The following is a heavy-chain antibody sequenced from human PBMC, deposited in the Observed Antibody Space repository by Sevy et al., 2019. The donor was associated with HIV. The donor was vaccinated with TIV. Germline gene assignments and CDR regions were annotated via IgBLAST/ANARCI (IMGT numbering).Heavy chain of an antibody. V-gene: IGHV4-39*01. CDR1: GGSISSSSYD. CDR3: ARQGGIVDRAFDY. J-gene: IGHJ4*02. D-gene: IGHD2-21*01. CDR2: MYSSGNT. Sequence: SETLSLTCTVSGGSISSSSYDWGWIRQPPGKGLDWIGSMYSSGNTYYNPSLKSRVTIFVDTSKNQISLKLTSVTAADTAVYYCARQGGIVDRAFDYWGQGTLVTVSS.